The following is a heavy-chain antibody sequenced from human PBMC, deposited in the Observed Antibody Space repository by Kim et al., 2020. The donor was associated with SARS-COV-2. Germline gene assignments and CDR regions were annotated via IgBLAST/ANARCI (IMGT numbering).Heavy chain of an antibody. Sequence: GGSPRLSCAASGFTFGDYAMHWVRQAPGKGLEWVSGISWNSGSIGYADSVKGRFTISRDNAKNSLYLQMNSLRAEDTALYYCAKDIVSAVAGASNWFDPWGQGTLVTVSS. D-gene: IGHD6-19*01. V-gene: IGHV3-9*01. J-gene: IGHJ5*02. CDR2: ISWNSGSI. CDR3: AKDIVSAVAGASNWFDP. CDR1: GFTFGDYA.